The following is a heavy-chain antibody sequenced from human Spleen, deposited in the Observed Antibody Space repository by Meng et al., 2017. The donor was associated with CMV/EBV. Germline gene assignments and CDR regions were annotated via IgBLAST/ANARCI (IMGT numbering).Heavy chain of an antibody. CDR3: ARGRWAVADPLIGN. V-gene: IGHV3-48*04. CDR1: GFTFSSYS. J-gene: IGHJ4*02. CDR2: ISPSGSTI. Sequence: GESLKISCAASGFTFSSYSMNWVRQAPGKGLEWVSYISPSGSTIYYADSVQGRFTISRDNAKTSLYLQMNSLRAEDTAVYYCARGRWAVADPLIGNWGQGTLVTVSS. D-gene: IGHD6-19*01.